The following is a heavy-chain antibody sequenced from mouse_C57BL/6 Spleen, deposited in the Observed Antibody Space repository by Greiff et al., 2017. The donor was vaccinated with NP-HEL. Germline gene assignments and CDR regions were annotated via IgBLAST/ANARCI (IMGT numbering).Heavy chain of an antibody. CDR3: ASPIYYYGSSYGYFDY. D-gene: IGHD1-1*01. V-gene: IGHV1-42*01. J-gene: IGHJ2*01. CDR1: GYSFTGYY. Sequence: VQLKESGPELVKPGASVKISCKASGYSFTGYYMNWVKQSPEKSLEWIGEINPSTGGTTYNQKFKAKATLTVDKSSSTAYMQLKSLTSEDSAVYYCASPIYYYGSSYGYFDYWGQGTTLTVSS. CDR2: INPSTGGT.